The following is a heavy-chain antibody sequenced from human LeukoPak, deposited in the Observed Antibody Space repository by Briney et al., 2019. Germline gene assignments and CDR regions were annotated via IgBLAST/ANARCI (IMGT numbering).Heavy chain of an antibody. CDR1: GFTFSSYA. CDR2: INGSGGST. Sequence: PGGSLRLSCAASGFTFSSYAMSWVRQAPGKGLEWVSAINGSGGSTYYADSVKGRFTISRDNSKNTLYLQMNSLRAEDTAVYYCAKAMNYYDSSGFPPLDAFDIWGQGTMVTVSS. CDR3: AKAMNYYDSSGFPPLDAFDI. J-gene: IGHJ3*02. V-gene: IGHV3-23*01. D-gene: IGHD3-22*01.